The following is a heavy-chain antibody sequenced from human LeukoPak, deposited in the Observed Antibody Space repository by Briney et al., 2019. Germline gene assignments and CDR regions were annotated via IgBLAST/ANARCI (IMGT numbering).Heavy chain of an antibody. CDR3: ARVDDLDAFDM. CDR1: GFTFSSYG. D-gene: IGHD2-2*03. J-gene: IGHJ3*02. V-gene: IGHV3-21*01. Sequence: GGSLRLSCAASGFTFSSYGMHWVRQAPGKGLEWVSSISSSSSYIYYADSVKGRFTISRDNAKNTLFLQINSLRPEDTAVYYCARVDDLDAFDMWGQGTLVTVSS. CDR2: ISSSSSYI.